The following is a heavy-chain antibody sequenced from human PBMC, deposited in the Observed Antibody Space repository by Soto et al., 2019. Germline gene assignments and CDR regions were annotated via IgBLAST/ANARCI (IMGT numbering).Heavy chain of an antibody. J-gene: IGHJ5*02. CDR3: ARKGTKLPAAIREDWFDP. V-gene: IGHV4-39*01. CDR1: GGSISSSSYY. Sequence: SETLSLTCTVSGGSISSSSYYWGRIRQPPGKGLEWIGSIYYSGSTYYNPSLKGRVTISVDTSKNQFSLKLGSVTAADTAVYYCARKGTKLPAAIREDWFDPWGQGTLVTVSS. D-gene: IGHD2-2*02. CDR2: IYYSGST.